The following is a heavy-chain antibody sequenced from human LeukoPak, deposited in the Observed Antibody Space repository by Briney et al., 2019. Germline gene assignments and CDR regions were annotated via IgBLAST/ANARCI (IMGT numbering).Heavy chain of an antibody. CDR2: INHSGST. V-gene: IGHV4-34*01. CDR1: GETFTPYY. Sequence: SETLSLTCAVYGETFTPYYCNWVLQSPGKGLEWIGGINHSGSTNYNPSFRSRVTMSVDTSKNQFSLNLRSVTAADAAMYYCAREVAYYYYMDVWGKGATVIVSS. CDR3: AREVAYYYYMDV. J-gene: IGHJ6*03.